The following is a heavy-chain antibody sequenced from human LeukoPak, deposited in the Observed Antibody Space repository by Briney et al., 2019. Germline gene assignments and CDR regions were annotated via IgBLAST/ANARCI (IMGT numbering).Heavy chain of an antibody. CDR1: GGSVSSGSYY. CDR2: IYYSGST. Sequence: SETLSLTCTVSGGSVSSGSYYWSWVRQPPGKGLEWIGDIYYSGSTNYNPSLKSRVTISVDTSKNQFSLKLSSVTAADTDVYYCARYCYGSGSYQGGFDYWGQGTLVTVSS. V-gene: IGHV4-61*01. J-gene: IGHJ4*02. CDR3: ARYCYGSGSYQGGFDY. D-gene: IGHD3-10*01.